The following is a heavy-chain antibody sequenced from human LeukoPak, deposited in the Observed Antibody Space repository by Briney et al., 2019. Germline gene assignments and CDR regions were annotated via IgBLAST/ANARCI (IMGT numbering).Heavy chain of an antibody. CDR2: ISWNSGSI. J-gene: IGHJ4*02. V-gene: IGHV3-9*01. CDR1: GFTFDDYA. Sequence: GRSLRLSCAASGFTFDDYAMHWVRQAPGKGLESVSGISWNSGSIGYADSVKGRFTISRDNAKNSLYLQMNSLRAEDTALYYCAKDIRDTSYYFDTWGQGTLVTVSS. D-gene: IGHD5-18*01. CDR3: AKDIRDTSYYFDT.